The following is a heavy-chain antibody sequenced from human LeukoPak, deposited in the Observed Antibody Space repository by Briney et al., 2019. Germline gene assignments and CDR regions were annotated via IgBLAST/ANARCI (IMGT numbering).Heavy chain of an antibody. CDR2: ISYDGSNK. V-gene: IGHV3-30*18. D-gene: IGHD6-13*01. CDR1: GFTFSSYG. Sequence: GRSLRLSCAAPGFTFSSYGMHWVRQAPGKGLEWVAVISYDGSNKYYADSVKGRFTISRDNSKNTLYLQMNSLRAEDTAVYYCAKDRGAAAGTASFYYYYGMDVWGQGTTVTVSS. CDR3: AKDRGAAAGTASFYYYYGMDV. J-gene: IGHJ6*02.